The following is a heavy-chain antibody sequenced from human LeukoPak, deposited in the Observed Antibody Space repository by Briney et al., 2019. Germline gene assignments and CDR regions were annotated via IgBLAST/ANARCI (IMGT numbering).Heavy chain of an antibody. V-gene: IGHV3-30*04. J-gene: IGHJ4*02. D-gene: IGHD6-13*01. CDR3: ARGTVPAAALYPFDY. CDR2: ISYDGSNK. CDR1: GFTFSSYA. Sequence: GGSLRLYCAASGFTFSSYAMHWVRQAPGKGLEWVAVISYDGSNKYYADSVKGRFTISRDNSKNTLYLQMNSLRAEDTAVYYCARGTVPAAALYPFDYWGQGTLVTVSS.